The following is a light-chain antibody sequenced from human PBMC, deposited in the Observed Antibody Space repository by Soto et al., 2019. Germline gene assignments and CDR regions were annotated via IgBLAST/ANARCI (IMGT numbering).Light chain of an antibody. CDR2: GAT. CDR3: QCYGGEGT. V-gene: IGKV3-20*01. J-gene: IGKJ1*01. Sequence: EIVLTQSPGTLSLSPGERATLICRASQSVINNQLAWYQQKPGQAPRLFIHGATGRAAGVPDRFSGSGSGTDFSLTINRLEPEDFAVYFCQCYGGEGTIGQGTKVEIK. CDR1: QSVINNQ.